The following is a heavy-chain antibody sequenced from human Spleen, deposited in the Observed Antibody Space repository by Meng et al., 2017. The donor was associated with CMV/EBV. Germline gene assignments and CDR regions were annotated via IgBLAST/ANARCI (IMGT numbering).Heavy chain of an antibody. CDR2: ISSSSSYI. V-gene: IGHV3-21*04. CDR3: AIRSTPKHVGAFDI. Sequence: GESLKISCAASGFTFSSYSMNWVRQAPGKGLEWVSSISSSSSYIYYADSVKGRFTISRDNSKNTMYLQMNSLRADDTAVYYCAIRSTPKHVGAFDIWGQGTTVTVSS. J-gene: IGHJ3*02. D-gene: IGHD1-26*01. CDR1: GFTFSSYS.